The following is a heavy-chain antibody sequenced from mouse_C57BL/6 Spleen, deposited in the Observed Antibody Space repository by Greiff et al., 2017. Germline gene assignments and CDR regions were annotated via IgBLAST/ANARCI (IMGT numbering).Heavy chain of an antibody. CDR2: ISYSGSP. Sequence: EVKLVESGPGMVKPSQSLSLTCTVTGYSITSGYDWHWIRHFPGNKLEWMGYISYSGSPNYNPTLKSRISITHDTSKNHFFLKLNSVTTEDTATYYCARRRAAQALGHFDYWGQGTTLTVSS. J-gene: IGHJ2*01. D-gene: IGHD3-2*02. CDR1: GYSITSGYD. CDR3: ARRRAAQALGHFDY. V-gene: IGHV3-1*01.